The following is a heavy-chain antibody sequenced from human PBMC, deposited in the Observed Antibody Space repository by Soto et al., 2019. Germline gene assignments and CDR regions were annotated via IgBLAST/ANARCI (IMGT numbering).Heavy chain of an antibody. Sequence: QVELQESGPGLVKASETLSLICTVSGGSSSSYHWTWIRQPPGKGLEWIGSIFYSGATNYSPSLMSRVTISRDTSKNQFSLSLNSVTAADTAVYYCATYYHYYMNVWGKGTTVTVSS. J-gene: IGHJ6*03. CDR1: GGSSSSYH. CDR2: IFYSGAT. V-gene: IGHV4-59*01. CDR3: ATYYHYYMNV.